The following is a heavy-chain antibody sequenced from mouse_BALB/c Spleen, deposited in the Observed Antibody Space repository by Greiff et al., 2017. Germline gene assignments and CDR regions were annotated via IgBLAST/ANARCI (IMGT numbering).Heavy chain of an antibody. CDR2: ISDGGSYT. Sequence: EVNLVESGGGLVKPGGSLKLSCAASGFTFSDYYMYWVRQTPEKRLEWVATISDGGSYTYYPDSVKGRFTISRDNAKNTLYLQMSSLKSEDTAMYYCTRDTGYAMDYWGQGTSVTVSS. V-gene: IGHV5-4*02. D-gene: IGHD1-1*01. J-gene: IGHJ4*01. CDR1: GFTFSDYY. CDR3: TRDTGYAMDY.